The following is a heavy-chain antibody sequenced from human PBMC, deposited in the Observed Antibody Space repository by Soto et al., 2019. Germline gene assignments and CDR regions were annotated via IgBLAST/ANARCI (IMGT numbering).Heavy chain of an antibody. J-gene: IGHJ4*02. CDR3: AKSPRGEMATD. V-gene: IGHV1-18*01. CDR2: INTYNGMT. CDR1: GYTFINYH. Sequence: QVQLVQSGGEVKKPGASVTVSCKASGYTFINYHITWVRQAPGQGLEWMAWINTYNGMTDYAQKFQGRVTMTRDTSTVTAYMELMNMGTEATAVYFFAKSPRGEMATDWGQGTLVTVSS. D-gene: IGHD5-12*01.